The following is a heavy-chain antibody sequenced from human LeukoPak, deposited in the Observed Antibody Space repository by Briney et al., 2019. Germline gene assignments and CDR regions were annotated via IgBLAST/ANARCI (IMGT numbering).Heavy chain of an antibody. CDR3: AKDQEGYSYGFADY. CDR2: ISGSGGST. J-gene: IGHJ4*02. V-gene: IGHV3-23*01. Sequence: PGGSLRLSCAASGLTFSSYAMSWVRQAPGKGLEWVSAISGSGGSTYYADSVKGRFTISRDNSKNTLYLQMNSLRAEDTAVYYCAKDQEGYSYGFADYWGQGTLVTVSS. CDR1: GLTFSSYA. D-gene: IGHD5-18*01.